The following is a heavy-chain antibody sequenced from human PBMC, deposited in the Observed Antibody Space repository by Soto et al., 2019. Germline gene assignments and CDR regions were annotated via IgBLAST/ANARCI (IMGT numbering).Heavy chain of an antibody. CDR2: MYYSWGS. CDR3: GRVVEGATRHTDFDS. CDR1: GVSFHICHFF. J-gene: IGHJ5*01. V-gene: IGHV4-39*01. Sequence: PSGALALTCAVSGVSFHICHFFWACIRQPPGKGLEFIGCMYYSWGSNYNPSLKSRVTISLDTSKNQFSLTVNSVTAADTAIYYCGRVVEGATRHTDFDSWGQGTLVTVSS. D-gene: IGHD2-15*01.